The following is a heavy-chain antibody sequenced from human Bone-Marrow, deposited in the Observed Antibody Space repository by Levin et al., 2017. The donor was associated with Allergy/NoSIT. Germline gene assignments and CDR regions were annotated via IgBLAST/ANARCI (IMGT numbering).Heavy chain of an antibody. J-gene: IGHJ5*02. CDR2: ISGSGGST. CDR1: GFTFSSYA. Sequence: PGGSLRLSCAASGFTFSSYAMSWVRQAPGKGLEWVSAISGSGGSTYYADSVKGRFTISRDNSKNTLYLQMNSLRAEDTAVYYCAKPPPRTTGTGGWFDPWGQGTLVTVSS. D-gene: IGHD1-1*01. CDR3: AKPPPRTTGTGGWFDP. V-gene: IGHV3-23*01.